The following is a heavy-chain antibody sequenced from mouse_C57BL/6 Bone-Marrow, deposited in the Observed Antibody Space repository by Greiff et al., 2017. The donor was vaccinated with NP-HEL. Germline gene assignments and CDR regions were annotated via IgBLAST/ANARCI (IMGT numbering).Heavy chain of an antibody. Sequence: SVAELVRPGASVKLSCTASGFNIKNTYMHWVKQRPEQGLEWIGRIDPANGNTKYAPKFQGKATITADTSSNTAYLQLSSLTSEDTAIYYCALYYYGSSYDWYFDVWGTGTTVTVSS. V-gene: IGHV14-3*01. J-gene: IGHJ1*03. CDR1: GFNIKNTY. D-gene: IGHD1-1*01. CDR3: ALYYYGSSYDWYFDV. CDR2: IDPANGNT.